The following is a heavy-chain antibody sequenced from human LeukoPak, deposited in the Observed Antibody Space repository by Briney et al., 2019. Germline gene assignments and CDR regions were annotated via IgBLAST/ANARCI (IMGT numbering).Heavy chain of an antibody. Sequence: PSETLSLTCTVSGGSISSGGYYWSWIRQPPGKGLERIGYIYHSGSTYYNPSLKSRVTISVDRSKNQFSLKLSSVTAADTAVYYCARGGRGGPYIPLDYWGQGTLVTVSS. V-gene: IGHV4-30-2*01. J-gene: IGHJ4*02. D-gene: IGHD3-16*01. CDR3: ARGGRGGPYIPLDY. CDR1: GGSISSGGYY. CDR2: IYHSGST.